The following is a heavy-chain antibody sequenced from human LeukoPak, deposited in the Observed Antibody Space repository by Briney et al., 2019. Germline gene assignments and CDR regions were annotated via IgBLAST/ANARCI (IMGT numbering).Heavy chain of an antibody. CDR2: IYYSGST. J-gene: IGHJ6*03. CDR1: GGSISSGDYY. V-gene: IGHV4-30-4*08. CDR3: ARQTICSGANCYYYMDV. D-gene: IGHD2-15*01. Sequence: PSQTLSLTCTVSGGSISSGDYYWSWIRQPPGKGLEWIGYIYYSGSTYYNPSLKSRVTISVDTSKNQFSLKLSSVTAADTAVYYCARQTICSGANCYYYMDVWGKGTTVAVSS.